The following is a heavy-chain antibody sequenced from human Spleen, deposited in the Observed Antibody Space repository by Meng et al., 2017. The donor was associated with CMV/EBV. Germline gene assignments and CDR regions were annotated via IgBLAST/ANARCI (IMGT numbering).Heavy chain of an antibody. D-gene: IGHD2-2*02. CDR3: ARDRTGDCSSTSCYNYYYYYGMDV. Sequence: SWVRQATGQGLEWMGGIIPIFGIANYAQKFQGRVTITTDESTSTAYMELSSLRSEDTAVYYCARDRTGDCSSTSCYNYYYYYGMDVWGRGTTVTVSS. CDR2: IIPIFGIA. V-gene: IGHV1-69*05. J-gene: IGHJ6*02.